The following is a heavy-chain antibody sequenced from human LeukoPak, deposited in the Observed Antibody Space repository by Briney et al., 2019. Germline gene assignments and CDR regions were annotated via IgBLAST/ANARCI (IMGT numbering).Heavy chain of an antibody. Sequence: GGSLRLSCAASGFTFSDYYMSWIRQAPGKGLEWVSHISSSGSTIYYADSVKGRFTISRDNAKNSLYLQMNSLRAEDTAVYYCARDQDILTGYPIPLDYWGQGTLVTVSS. CDR2: ISSSGSTI. J-gene: IGHJ4*02. D-gene: IGHD3-9*01. CDR1: GFTFSDYY. CDR3: ARDQDILTGYPIPLDY. V-gene: IGHV3-11*01.